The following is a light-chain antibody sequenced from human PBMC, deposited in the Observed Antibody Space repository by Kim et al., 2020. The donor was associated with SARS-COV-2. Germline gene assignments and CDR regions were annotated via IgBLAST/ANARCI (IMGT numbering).Light chain of an antibody. J-gene: IGLJ1*01. Sequence: SVSPGQTASITCSGDKLGDKYACWYQQKPGQSPVLVIYQDSKRPSGIPERFSGSYSGNTATLTISGTQAMDEADYYCQAWDSSTAVFGTGTKVTVL. V-gene: IGLV3-1*01. CDR1: KLGDKY. CDR3: QAWDSSTAV. CDR2: QDS.